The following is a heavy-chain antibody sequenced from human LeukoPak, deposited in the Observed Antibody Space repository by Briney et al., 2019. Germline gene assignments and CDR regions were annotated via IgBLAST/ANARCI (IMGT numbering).Heavy chain of an antibody. V-gene: IGHV4-59*08. CDR1: GGSISSYY. J-gene: IGHJ4*02. D-gene: IGHD3-22*01. CDR3: ARRDPNRGSYDSSGCFDY. CDR2: IYYSGST. Sequence: PSETLSLTCTVPGGSISSYYWSWIRQPPGKGLEWIGYIYYSGSTNYNPSLKSRVTIAIDTSKNQFSLKLSSVTAADTAVYYCARRDPNRGSYDSSGCFDYWGQGTLVTVSS.